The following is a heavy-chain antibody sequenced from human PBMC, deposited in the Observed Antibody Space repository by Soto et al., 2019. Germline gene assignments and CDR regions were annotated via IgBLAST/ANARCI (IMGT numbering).Heavy chain of an antibody. V-gene: IGHV4-59*01. J-gene: IGHJ6*02. CDR1: GGSISSYY. Sequence: SETLSLTCTVSGGSISSYYWSWIRQPPGKGLEWIGYIYYSGSTNYNPSLKSRVTISVDTSKNQFSLKLSSVTAADTAVYYCDRFATDIFNSRCGMDVWGQGTTVTVSS. CDR2: IYYSGST. CDR3: DRFATDIFNSRCGMDV. D-gene: IGHD3-9*01.